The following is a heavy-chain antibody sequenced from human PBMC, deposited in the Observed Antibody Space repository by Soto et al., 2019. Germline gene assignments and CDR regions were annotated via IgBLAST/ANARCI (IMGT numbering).Heavy chain of an antibody. Sequence: QVQLVQSGAEVKKPGASVKVSCKASGYTFTSYGISWVRQAPGQGLEWMGWISAYNGNTNYAQKLQGRVTMTTDTSTSTAYMELRSLRSDDTAVYYCGVSSPDSSGYYSSYYFDYWGQGTLVTVSS. J-gene: IGHJ4*02. D-gene: IGHD3-22*01. CDR2: ISAYNGNT. V-gene: IGHV1-18*01. CDR1: GYTFTSYG. CDR3: GVSSPDSSGYYSSYYFDY.